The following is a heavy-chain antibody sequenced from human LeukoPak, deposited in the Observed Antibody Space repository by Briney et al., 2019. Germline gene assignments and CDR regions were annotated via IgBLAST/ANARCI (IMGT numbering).Heavy chain of an antibody. D-gene: IGHD4-17*01. CDR2: IIPIFGTA. J-gene: IGHJ4*02. V-gene: IGHV1-69*05. CDR3: AREGMATVTYFDY. Sequence: GASVKVSCKASGGTFSSYAISWVRQAPGQGLEWMGGIIPIFGTASYAQKFQGRVTITTDESTSTAYMELSSLRSDDTAVYYCAREGMATVTYFDYWGQGTLVTVSS. CDR1: GGTFSSYA.